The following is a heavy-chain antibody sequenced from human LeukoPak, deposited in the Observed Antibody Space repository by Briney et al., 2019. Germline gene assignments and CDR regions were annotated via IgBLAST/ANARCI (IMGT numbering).Heavy chain of an antibody. CDR3: TRPPTYCSSTSCPEG. J-gene: IGHJ4*02. D-gene: IGHD2-2*01. Sequence: GGSLRLSCAASGFTFSGSAMHWVRQASGKGLEWVGRIRSKANSYATAYAASVKGRFTISRDDSKNTAYLQMNSLKTEDTAVYYCTRPPTYCSSTSCPEGWGQGTLVTVSS. CDR2: IRSKANSYAT. CDR1: GFTFSGSA. V-gene: IGHV3-73*01.